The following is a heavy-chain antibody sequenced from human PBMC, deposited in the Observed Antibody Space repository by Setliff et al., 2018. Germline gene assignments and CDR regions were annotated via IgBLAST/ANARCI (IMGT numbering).Heavy chain of an antibody. CDR3: ARRNTAMVYGFDI. CDR1: EYSFTTYW. Sequence: PRESLKISCKASEYSFTTYWIGWVRQMPGKGLEWMGIIYPGDSDTRYSPSFQGQVTISADKSINTAYLQWSSLKASDTAMYYCARRNTAMVYGFDIWGQGTMVTVSS. CDR2: IYPGDSDT. V-gene: IGHV5-51*01. D-gene: IGHD5-18*01. J-gene: IGHJ3*02.